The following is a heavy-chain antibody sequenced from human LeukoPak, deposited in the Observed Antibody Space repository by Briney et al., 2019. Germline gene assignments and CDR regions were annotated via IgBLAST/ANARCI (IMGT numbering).Heavy chain of an antibody. D-gene: IGHD3-10*01. CDR2: IYHNGST. CDR3: AREGYGSGSYPHFDY. J-gene: IGHJ4*02. V-gene: IGHV4-38-2*02. Sequence: KPSETLSLTCAVSGYSISSGYYWGWIRQPPGKGLEWIGSIYHNGSTYYNPSLKSRVTISVDTSKNQFSLKLSSVTAADTAVYYCAREGYGSGSYPHFDYWGQGTLVTVSS. CDR1: GYSISSGYY.